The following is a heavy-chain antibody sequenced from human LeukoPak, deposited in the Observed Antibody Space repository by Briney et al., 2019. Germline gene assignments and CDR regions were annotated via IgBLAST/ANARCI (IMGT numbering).Heavy chain of an antibody. CDR3: ARVTRIAARQFYYMDV. V-gene: IGHV1-69*13. D-gene: IGHD6-6*01. CDR1: GGTFSSYA. CDR2: IIPIFGTA. J-gene: IGHJ6*03. Sequence: GASVKVSCKASGGTFSSYAISWVRQAPGQGLEWMGGIIPIFGTANYAQKFRGRVTITADESTSTAYMELSSLRSEDTAVYYCARVTRIAARQFYYMDVWGKGTTVTVSS.